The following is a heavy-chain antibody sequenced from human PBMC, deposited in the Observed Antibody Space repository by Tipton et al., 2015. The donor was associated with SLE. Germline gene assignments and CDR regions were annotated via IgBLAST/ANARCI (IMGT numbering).Heavy chain of an antibody. CDR1: GGSISSSSYY. V-gene: IGHV4-39*07. D-gene: IGHD3-10*01. CDR2: IYYSGST. CDR3: ATRSSGSYLNWFDP. Sequence: TLSLTCTVSGGSISSSSYYWGWIRQPPGKGLEWIGSIYYSGSTYYNPSLKSRVTISVDTSKNQFSLKLSSVTAADTALYYCATRSSGSYLNWFDPWGQGSLVTVSS. J-gene: IGHJ5*02.